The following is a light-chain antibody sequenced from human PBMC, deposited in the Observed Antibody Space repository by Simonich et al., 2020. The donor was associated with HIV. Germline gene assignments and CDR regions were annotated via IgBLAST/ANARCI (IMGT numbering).Light chain of an antibody. CDR1: RSVLYSSNNKNY. CDR2: WAS. J-gene: IGKJ1*01. CDR3: QQYYSTPPT. Sequence: DIVMTQSPDSLAVSLGERATINCKSSRSVLYSSNNKNYLAWYQQKPGQPPNLLIYWASTRESGVPDRFSAIGSGTDFTLTISSLQAEDVAVYYCQQYYSTPPTFGQGTKVEIK. V-gene: IGKV4-1*01.